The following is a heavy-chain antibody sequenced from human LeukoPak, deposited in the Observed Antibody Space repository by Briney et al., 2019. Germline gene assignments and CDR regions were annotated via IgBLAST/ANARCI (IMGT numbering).Heavy chain of an antibody. D-gene: IGHD6-19*01. CDR1: GFSLSTRGVG. V-gene: IGHV2-5*02. J-gene: IGHJ4*02. CDR3: AHRPGQWVATYHFDY. Sequence: SGPTLLNPTQPLTLTCTFSGFSLSTRGVGVGWIRQPPVKALEWLAVIYWDDDKRYSPSLKSKLTITKDTSKNQVVLTMTNMDPVDTATYYCAHRPGQWVATYHFDYWGQGTLVTVSS. CDR2: IYWDDDK.